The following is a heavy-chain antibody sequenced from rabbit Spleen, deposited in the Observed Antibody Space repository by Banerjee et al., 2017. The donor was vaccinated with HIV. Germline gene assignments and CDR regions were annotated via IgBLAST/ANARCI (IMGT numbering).Heavy chain of an antibody. D-gene: IGHD1-1*01. Sequence: QSLEESGGDLVKPGASLTLTCTASGVSFSISSYMCWVRQAPGKGLEWIACIDAGSSAFTYFATWAKGRFTISKTSSTTVTLQMTRLTAADTATYFCARDLVDVIGWNFDFWGPGTLVTVS. V-gene: IGHV1S40*01. CDR3: ARDLVDVIGWNFDF. CDR2: IDAGSSAFT. CDR1: GVSFSISSY. J-gene: IGHJ4*01.